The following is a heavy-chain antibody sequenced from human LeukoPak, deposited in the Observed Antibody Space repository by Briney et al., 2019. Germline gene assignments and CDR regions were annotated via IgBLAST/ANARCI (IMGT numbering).Heavy chain of an antibody. J-gene: IGHJ3*02. D-gene: IGHD4-17*01. CDR1: GGSISSYY. V-gene: IGHV4-4*07. Sequence: PSETLSLTCTVSGGSISSYYWSWIRQPAGKGLEWIGRIYTSGSTNYNPSLKSRVTMSVDTSKNQFSLKLSSVTAADTAVYYCARRRLYGDYDAFDIWGQGTMVTVSS. CDR2: IYTSGST. CDR3: ARRRLYGDYDAFDI.